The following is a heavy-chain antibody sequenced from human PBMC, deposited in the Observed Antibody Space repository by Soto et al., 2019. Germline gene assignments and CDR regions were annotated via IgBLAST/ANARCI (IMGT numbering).Heavy chain of an antibody. Sequence: QVQLVQSGAEVKKPGASVKVSCKASGYTFTSYEINWVRQATGKGLEWMGWMNPNSGNTGYAQKFQGRVTMTRNTSISTAYMELSSLRSEDTAVYYCARGRRYCSGGSCYYYFDYWGQGTLVTVSS. J-gene: IGHJ4*02. D-gene: IGHD2-15*01. CDR2: MNPNSGNT. CDR3: ARGRRYCSGGSCYYYFDY. CDR1: GYTFTSYE. V-gene: IGHV1-8*01.